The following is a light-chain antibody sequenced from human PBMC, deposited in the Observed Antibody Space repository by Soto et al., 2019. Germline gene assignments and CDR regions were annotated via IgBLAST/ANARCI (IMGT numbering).Light chain of an antibody. CDR1: QSVSSSY. CDR3: QQFGRSPPSWT. CDR2: DAS. Sequence: EIVLTQSPGTLSLSPGERATLSCRASQSVSSSYLAWYQQKPGQPPRLLIFDASSRATGIPDRFSGSGSGTDFTLTISSLEPEYFAVYYCQQFGRSPPSWTFGQGTKVEIK. J-gene: IGKJ1*01. V-gene: IGKV3-20*01.